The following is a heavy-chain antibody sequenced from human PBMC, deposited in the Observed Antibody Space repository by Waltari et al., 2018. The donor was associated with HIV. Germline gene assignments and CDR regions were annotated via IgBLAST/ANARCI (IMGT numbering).Heavy chain of an antibody. V-gene: IGHV3-21*01. J-gene: IGHJ4*02. CDR2: IRSSSSYI. CDR3: ARDSGPYYYDSSGYASFDY. Sequence: EVQLVESGGGLVKPGGSLRLSCAASGFTFSRYSMNWVRQAPGKGLEWVSSIRSSSSYIYYADSVEGRFTISRDNAKNSLYLQMNSLRAEDTAVYYCARDSGPYYYDSSGYASFDYWGQGTLVTVSS. D-gene: IGHD3-22*01. CDR1: GFTFSRYS.